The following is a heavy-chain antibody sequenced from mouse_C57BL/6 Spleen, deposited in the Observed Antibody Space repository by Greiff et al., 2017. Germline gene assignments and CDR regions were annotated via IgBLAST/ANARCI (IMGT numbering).Heavy chain of an antibody. Sequence: QVQLQQPGAELVRPGSSVKLSCKASGYTFTSYWMHWVKQRPIQGLEWIGNIDPSDSETHYNQKFTDKATLTVDKSSSTAYMQLSSLTSEDSAVYYCARVYYYGSSPGWYFDVWGTGTTVTVSS. J-gene: IGHJ1*03. V-gene: IGHV1-52*01. D-gene: IGHD1-1*01. CDR1: GYTFTSYW. CDR2: IDPSDSET. CDR3: ARVYYYGSSPGWYFDV.